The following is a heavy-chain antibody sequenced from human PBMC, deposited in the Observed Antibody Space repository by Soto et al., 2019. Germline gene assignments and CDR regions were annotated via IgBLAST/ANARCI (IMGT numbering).Heavy chain of an antibody. CDR3: ARDTPAKGLDY. J-gene: IGHJ4*02. V-gene: IGHV3-53*02. D-gene: IGHD2-15*01. CDR1: GFTVSSNY. Sequence: EVQLVETGGNLIQPGGSLRLSCAASGFTVSSNYMSWVRQAPGKGLEWVSVIYSGGSSYYADSVKGRFTISRDISKNALYLQMNSRRAEDTAVYYCARDTPAKGLDYWGQGTLVIVSS. CDR2: IYSGGSS.